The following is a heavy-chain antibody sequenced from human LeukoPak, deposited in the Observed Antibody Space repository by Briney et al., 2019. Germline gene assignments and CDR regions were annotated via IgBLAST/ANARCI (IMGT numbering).Heavy chain of an antibody. CDR1: GFTFDDYA. CDR2: INWNSGSI. V-gene: IGHV3-9*01. CDR3: AKDTRKEYYDYVWGSYRSGVGAFDI. D-gene: IGHD3-16*02. Sequence: PGGSLRLSCVASGFTFDDYAMHWVRQAPGKGLEWVSGINWNSGSIGYADSVKGRFTISRDNAKNSLYLQMNSLRAEDTALYYCAKDTRKEYYDYVWGSYRSGVGAFDIWGQGTMVTVSS. J-gene: IGHJ3*02.